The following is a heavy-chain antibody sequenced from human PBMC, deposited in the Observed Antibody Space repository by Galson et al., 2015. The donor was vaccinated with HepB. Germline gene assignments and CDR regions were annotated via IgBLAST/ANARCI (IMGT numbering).Heavy chain of an antibody. CDR3: ARERATSGVWFPQTLFDS. V-gene: IGHV3-23*01. CDR1: GFIFRGYA. Sequence: SLRLSCAVSGFIFRGYAMNWVRQAPGKGLEWVSGLTPGGQRTYYADSVKGRFTISRDNSKNTLYLQIKSLRDDDTAIYYCARERATSGVWFPQTLFDSWGQGTLVTISS. J-gene: IGHJ4*02. D-gene: IGHD6-19*01. CDR2: LTPGGQRT.